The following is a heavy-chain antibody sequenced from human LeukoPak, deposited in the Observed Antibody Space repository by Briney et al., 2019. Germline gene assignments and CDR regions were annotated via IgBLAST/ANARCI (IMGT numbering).Heavy chain of an antibody. V-gene: IGHV1-69*13. Sequence: GASVKVSCKASGYTFTSYGISWVRQAPGQGLEWMGGIIPIFGTANYAQKFQGRVTITADESTSTAYMELSSLRSEDTAVYYCARGYCSSTSCSHYYNWFDPWGQGTLVTVSS. CDR1: GYTFTSYG. D-gene: IGHD2-2*01. CDR3: ARGYCSSTSCSHYYNWFDP. CDR2: IIPIFGTA. J-gene: IGHJ5*02.